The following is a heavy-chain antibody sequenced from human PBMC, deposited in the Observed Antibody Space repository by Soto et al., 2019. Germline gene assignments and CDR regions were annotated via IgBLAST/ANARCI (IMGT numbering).Heavy chain of an antibody. CDR1: GGTFANFI. CDR2: IVPMFGTP. V-gene: IGHV1-69*01. Sequence: QVQLVQSGAEVKEPGSSVRVSCKASGGTFANFIMNWVRQTPGQGLEWMGGIVPMFGTPTYAEKFKGRVTISATGSTSTAYMELTSMRSEDTAVYDCARNGTYSSSLSQYSGMDVGGQGTTVTVS. CDR3: ARNGTYSSSLSQYSGMDV. J-gene: IGHJ6*02. D-gene: IGHD6-6*01.